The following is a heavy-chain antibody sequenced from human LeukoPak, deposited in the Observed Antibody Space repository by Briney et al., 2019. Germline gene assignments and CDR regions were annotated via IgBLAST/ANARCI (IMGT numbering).Heavy chain of an antibody. CDR1: GDSVSSNSAA. J-gene: IGHJ3*02. Sequence: SQTLSLTCAISGDSVSSNSAAWNWIRQSPSRGLEWLGRTYYRSKWYNDYAVSVKSRITINPDTSKNQFSLQLNSVTPEDTAVYYCARDPRYCSSTSCDAFDIWGQGTMVTVSS. D-gene: IGHD2-2*01. CDR3: ARDPRYCSSTSCDAFDI. CDR2: TYYRSKWYN. V-gene: IGHV6-1*01.